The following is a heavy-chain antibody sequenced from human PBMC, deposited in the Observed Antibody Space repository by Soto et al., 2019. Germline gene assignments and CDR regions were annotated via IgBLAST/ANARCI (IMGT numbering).Heavy chain of an antibody. CDR2: INAGNGNT. CDR1: GYTFTSYA. Sequence: QVQLVQSGAEVKKPGASVKVSCKASGYTFTSYAMHWVRQAPGQRLEWMGWINAGNGNTKYSQKFQGRVTITRDTSASTAYMELSSLRSEDTAVYYCARDRSRHSSSWYNWFDPWGQGTLVTVSS. CDR3: ARDRSRHSSSWYNWFDP. V-gene: IGHV1-3*01. J-gene: IGHJ5*02. D-gene: IGHD6-13*01.